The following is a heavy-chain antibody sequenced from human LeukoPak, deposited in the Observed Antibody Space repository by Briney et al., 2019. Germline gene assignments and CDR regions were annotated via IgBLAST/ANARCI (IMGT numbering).Heavy chain of an antibody. CDR3: EGGVGY. J-gene: IGHJ4*02. CDR1: GGSFSGYY. Sequence: SETLSLTCGVYGGSFSGYYWSWIRQPPGKGLEWIGEINDSGRSNYKSSLKSRVTISEDTSKNQFSLKLSSVTAADTAVYYCEGGVGYWGQGTLVTVSS. CDR2: INDSGRS. V-gene: IGHV4-34*01. D-gene: IGHD1-26*01.